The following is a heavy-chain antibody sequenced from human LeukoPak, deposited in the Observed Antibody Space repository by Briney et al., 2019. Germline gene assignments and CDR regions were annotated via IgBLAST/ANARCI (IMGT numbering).Heavy chain of an antibody. Sequence: QPGGSLRLSCAASGFTFDDYAMHWVRQAPGKGLEWVSLISGDGGSTYYADSVKGRFTISRDNAKNSLYLQMNSLRAEDTAVYYCARGTQSPVSGYFDFWGQGTLVTVSS. J-gene: IGHJ4*02. D-gene: IGHD3-10*01. CDR1: GFTFDDYA. CDR3: ARGTQSPVSGYFDF. CDR2: ISGDGGST. V-gene: IGHV3-43*02.